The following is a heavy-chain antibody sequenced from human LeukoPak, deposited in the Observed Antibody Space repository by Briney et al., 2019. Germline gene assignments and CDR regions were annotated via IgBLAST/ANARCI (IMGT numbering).Heavy chain of an antibody. CDR2: INHSGST. V-gene: IGHV4-34*01. CDR1: GGSFSGYY. J-gene: IGHJ4*02. CDR3: ASSLTVPFDY. Sequence: SVTLSLTCAVYGGSFSGYYWSWIRQPPGKGLEWIGEINHSGSTNYNPSLKSRVTISVDTSKNQFSLKLSSVTAADTAVYYCASSLTVPFDYWGQGTLVTVSS. D-gene: IGHD2-2*01.